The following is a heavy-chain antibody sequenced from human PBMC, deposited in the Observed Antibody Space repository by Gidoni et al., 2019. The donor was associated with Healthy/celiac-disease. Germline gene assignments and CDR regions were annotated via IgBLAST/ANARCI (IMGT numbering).Heavy chain of an antibody. J-gene: IGHJ4*02. D-gene: IGHD5-18*01. CDR1: GFTFSSYA. Sequence: EVQLLESGGGLVQPGGSLRLSCAASGFTFSSYAMSWVRQAPGKGLEWVSAISGSGGSTYYADSVKGRFTISRDNSKNTLYLQMNSLRAEDTAVYYCAKVDRYSYGYEPAIDYWGQGTLVTVSS. CDR2: ISGSGGST. V-gene: IGHV3-23*01. CDR3: AKVDRYSYGYEPAIDY.